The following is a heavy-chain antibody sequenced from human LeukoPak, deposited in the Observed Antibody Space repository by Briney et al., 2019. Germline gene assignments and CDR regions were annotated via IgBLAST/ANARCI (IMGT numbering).Heavy chain of an antibody. V-gene: IGHV3-23*01. CDR1: GFTFSSYA. CDR2: ISGSGGST. D-gene: IGHD6-19*01. CDR3: AKDDFAYSSGWSDY. Sequence: PGGSLRLSCAASGFTFSSYAMSWVRQAPGKGLEWVSAISGSGGSTYYADSVKGRFTISRDNSKNTLYLQMNSLRAEDTAVYYCAKDDFAYSSGWSDYWGQGTLVTVSS. J-gene: IGHJ4*02.